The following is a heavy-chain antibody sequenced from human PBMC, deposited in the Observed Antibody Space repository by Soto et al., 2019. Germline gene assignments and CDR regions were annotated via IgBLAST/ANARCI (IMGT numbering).Heavy chain of an antibody. CDR2: IRAFNGNT. Sequence: QVQLVQSGAQVRKPGASVKVSCKASDYTFTSFGINWVRQAPGEGLEWMGWIRAFNGNTKYAQKGQERFTMTTDTSTSTAYMELRSLTSDDTAVYYCARWGIRRMDVGGQGTTVTVSS. CDR3: ARWGIRRMDV. J-gene: IGHJ6*02. D-gene: IGHD3-16*01. CDR1: DYTFTSFG. V-gene: IGHV1-18*01.